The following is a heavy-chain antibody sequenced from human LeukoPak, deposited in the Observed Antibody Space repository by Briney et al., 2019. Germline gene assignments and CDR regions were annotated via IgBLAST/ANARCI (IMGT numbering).Heavy chain of an antibody. Sequence: SETLSLTCTVSGGSISSYYWSWIRQPPGRGLEWIGYIYYSGSTNYNPSLKSRVTISVDTSKNQFSLKLSSVTAADTAVYYCARVAAKTVDYWGQGTLVTVSS. V-gene: IGHV4-59*12. CDR1: GGSISSYY. D-gene: IGHD2-15*01. J-gene: IGHJ4*02. CDR2: IYYSGST. CDR3: ARVAAKTVDY.